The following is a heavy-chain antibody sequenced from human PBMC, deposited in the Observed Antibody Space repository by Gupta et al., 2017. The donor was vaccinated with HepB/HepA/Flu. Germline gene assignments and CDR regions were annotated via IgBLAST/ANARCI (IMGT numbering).Heavy chain of an antibody. CDR3: AKDIDPAGSGWFDP. CDR1: GFTFADYA. Sequence: EVQLVESGGGLVQLGRSLRLSCAASGFTFADYAMHWVRQAPGKGLEWVSGISWNSGSIGYADSVKGRFTISRDNAKNSLYLQMNSLRAEDTALYYCAKDIDPAGSGWFDPWGQGTLVTVSS. J-gene: IGHJ5*02. V-gene: IGHV3-9*01. D-gene: IGHD1-26*01. CDR2: ISWNSGSI.